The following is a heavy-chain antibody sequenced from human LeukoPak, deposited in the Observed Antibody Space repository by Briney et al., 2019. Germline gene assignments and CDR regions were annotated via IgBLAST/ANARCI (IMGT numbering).Heavy chain of an antibody. V-gene: IGHV4-38-2*01. CDR2: IHHSGST. J-gene: IGHJ4*02. Sequence: SETLSLTCAVSGYSISSGYYWGWIRQPPGKGLEWIGSIHHSGSTYYNPSLKSRVTISVDTSKNQLSLKLSSVTAADTAVYYCASLYGDYLDYWGQGTLVTVSS. D-gene: IGHD4-17*01. CDR1: GYSISSGYY. CDR3: ASLYGDYLDY.